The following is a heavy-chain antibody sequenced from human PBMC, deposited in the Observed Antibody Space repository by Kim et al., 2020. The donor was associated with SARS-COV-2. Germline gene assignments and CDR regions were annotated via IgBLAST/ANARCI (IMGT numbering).Heavy chain of an antibody. V-gene: IGHV3-15*01. CDR2: IKSKTDGGTT. D-gene: IGHD3-22*01. CDR3: TNYDSSGYPHD. J-gene: IGHJ4*02. Sequence: GGSLRLSCAASGFTFSNAWMSWVRQAPGKGLEWVGRIKSKTDGGTTDYAAPVKGRFTISRDDSKNTLYLQMNSLKTEDTAVYYCTNYDSSGYPHDLGQGTLFTVSS. CDR1: GFTFSNAW.